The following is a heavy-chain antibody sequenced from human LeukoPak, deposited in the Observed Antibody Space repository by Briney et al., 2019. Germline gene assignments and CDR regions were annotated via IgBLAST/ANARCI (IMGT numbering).Heavy chain of an antibody. V-gene: IGHV4-59*08. Sequence: SETLSLTCTVSGGSISSYYWSWIRQPPGKGLEWIGYIYYSGSTNYNPSLKSRATISVDTSKNQFSLKLSSATAADTAVYYCARRYCSGGSCYSSLDYWGQGSLVTVSS. CDR2: IYYSGST. CDR1: GGSISSYY. D-gene: IGHD2-15*01. CDR3: ARRYCSGGSCYSSLDY. J-gene: IGHJ4*02.